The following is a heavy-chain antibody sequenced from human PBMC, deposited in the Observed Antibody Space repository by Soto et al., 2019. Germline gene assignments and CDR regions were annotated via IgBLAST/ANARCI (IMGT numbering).Heavy chain of an antibody. CDR1: GGSISSSSYY. V-gene: IGHV4-39*01. CDR2: IYYSGRT. J-gene: IGHJ6*03. CDR3: ARHQGELGGLYYYYYYYMDV. Sequence: SETLSLTCTFSGGSISSSSYYWCWIRQPPGKGLEWIGSIYYSGRTYYNPPLKSRVTISVDTSKNQFSLKLSSVTAADTAVYYCARHQGELGGLYYYYYYYMDVWGKGTTDT. D-gene: IGHD3-16*01.